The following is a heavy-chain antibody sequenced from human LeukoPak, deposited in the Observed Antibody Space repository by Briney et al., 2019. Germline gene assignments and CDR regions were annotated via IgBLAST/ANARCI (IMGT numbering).Heavy chain of an antibody. V-gene: IGHV3-33*01. CDR2: IWYDGSNK. D-gene: IGHD3-22*01. CDR3: ARAEDYDSSGYVDAFDI. CDR1: GSTFSSYG. J-gene: IGHJ3*02. Sequence: PGGSLRLSCAASGSTFSSYGMHWVRQAPGKGLEWVAVIWYDGSNKYYADSVKGRFSISRDNSKNTLYLHMNSLRAEDTALYYCARAEDYDSSGYVDAFDIWGQGTMVTVSS.